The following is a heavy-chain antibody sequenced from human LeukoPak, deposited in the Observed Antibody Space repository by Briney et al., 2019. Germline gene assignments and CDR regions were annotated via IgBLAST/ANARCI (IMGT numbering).Heavy chain of an antibody. CDR2: ISSSSSYI. Sequence: GGSLRLSCAASGFTFSSYSMNWVRQAPGKGLEWVSSISSSSSYIYYADSVKGRFTISRDNAKNSLYLQMNSLRAEDTAVYYCARDERVVVVPAPAMRRGWFDPWGQGTLVTVSS. V-gene: IGHV3-21*01. CDR1: GFTFSSYS. D-gene: IGHD2-2*01. J-gene: IGHJ5*02. CDR3: ARDERVVVVPAPAMRRGWFDP.